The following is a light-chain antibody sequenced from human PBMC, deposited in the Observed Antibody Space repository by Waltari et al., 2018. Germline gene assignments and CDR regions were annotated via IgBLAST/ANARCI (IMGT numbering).Light chain of an antibody. Sequence: EIALTQSPVTLSLSPGDRATLSCRASQSGSSSYLAWYQQNPGQAPRLLIYGASSRATGIPDRFSGSGAGTDFTLTISRLEAEDFAVYYCKQYARLWNTFGQGTRLEIK. J-gene: IGKJ2*01. CDR1: QSGSSSY. CDR2: GAS. CDR3: KQYARLWNT. V-gene: IGKV3-20*01.